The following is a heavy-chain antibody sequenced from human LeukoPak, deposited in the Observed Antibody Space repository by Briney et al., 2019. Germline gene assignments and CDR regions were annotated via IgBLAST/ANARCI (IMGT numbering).Heavy chain of an antibody. J-gene: IGHJ4*02. Sequence: PGGSLRLSCAASGFTFSNYAMTWVRQAPGKGLDWVSSISSTVINTYNADSVKGRFTISRDNSKNTLYLQMNSLRADDTAIYYCAKGTVRFLEWSQRGYFDYWGQGILVTVSS. CDR1: GFTFSNYA. CDR3: AKGTVRFLEWSQRGYFDY. CDR2: ISSTVINT. D-gene: IGHD3-3*01. V-gene: IGHV3-23*01.